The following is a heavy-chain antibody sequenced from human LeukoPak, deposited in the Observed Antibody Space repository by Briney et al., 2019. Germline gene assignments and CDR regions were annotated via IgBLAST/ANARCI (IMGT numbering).Heavy chain of an antibody. Sequence: GGTLRLSCAASGFTFSSYGMSWVRQAPGKGLEWVSAISGSGGSTYYADSVKGRFTISRDNSKNTLYLQMNSLRAEDTAVYYCAKAGNFMIVVVTDYWGQGTLVTVSS. CDR1: GFTFSSYG. D-gene: IGHD3-22*01. CDR2: ISGSGGST. V-gene: IGHV3-23*01. CDR3: AKAGNFMIVVVTDY. J-gene: IGHJ4*02.